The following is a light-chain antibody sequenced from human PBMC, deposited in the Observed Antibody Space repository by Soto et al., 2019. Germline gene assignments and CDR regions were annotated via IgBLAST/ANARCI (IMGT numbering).Light chain of an antibody. CDR1: QSVSSSY. CDR3: QQYGSSSWK. J-gene: IGKJ1*01. Sequence: EIVLTQSPGTLSLSPGERATLSCRASQSVSSSYLAWYQQKPGQAPRLLIYGASSRATGIPDRFSCSGSGTDFTLTISRMESEDFAVYYCQQYGSSSWKFGQGTKVDIK. V-gene: IGKV3-20*01. CDR2: GAS.